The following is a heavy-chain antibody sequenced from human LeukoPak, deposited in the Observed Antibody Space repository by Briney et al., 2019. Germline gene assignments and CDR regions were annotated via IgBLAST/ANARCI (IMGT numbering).Heavy chain of an antibody. CDR3: ARDRPGYSSYFDP. CDR1: GYSFTDYH. Sequence: VSVKVSCKASGYSFTDYHMHWVRQAPGQGLEWMGWINTKTGGTNYAQTFQGRVTLTRDTSISTVYMEMSSLRSDDTAVYYCARDRPGYSSYFDPWGQGTLVTVSS. J-gene: IGHJ5*02. D-gene: IGHD6-19*01. V-gene: IGHV1-2*02. CDR2: INTKTGGT.